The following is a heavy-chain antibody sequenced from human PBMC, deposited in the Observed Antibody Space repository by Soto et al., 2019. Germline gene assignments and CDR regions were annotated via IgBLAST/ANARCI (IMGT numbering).Heavy chain of an antibody. Sequence: QITLKESGPTLVKPTQTLTLTCTFSGFSLTTDRVGVAWIRQPPGEALEWLAVIYWDDSKTYRPSLESRLTITKDTSKNPVALTMTNMDYLDTATYYCAHAYGGRSLYWGQGTLVTVSS. CDR3: AHAYGGRSLY. CDR1: GFSLTTDRVG. V-gene: IGHV2-5*02. CDR2: IYWDDSK. D-gene: IGHD1-26*01. J-gene: IGHJ4*02.